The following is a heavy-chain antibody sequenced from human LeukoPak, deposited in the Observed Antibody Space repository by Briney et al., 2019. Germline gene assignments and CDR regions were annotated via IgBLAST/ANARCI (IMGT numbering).Heavy chain of an antibody. V-gene: IGHV1-18*01. CDR3: ARDPYYYYDSSGYLRVRYFDY. CDR2: ISAYNGNT. D-gene: IGHD3-22*01. Sequence: ASVKVSCKASGYTFTSYGICWVRQAPGQGLEWMGWISAYNGNTNYAQKLQGRVTMTTDTSTSTAYMELRSLRSDDTAVYYCARDPYYYYDSSGYLRVRYFDYWGQGTLVTVSS. CDR1: GYTFTSYG. J-gene: IGHJ4*02.